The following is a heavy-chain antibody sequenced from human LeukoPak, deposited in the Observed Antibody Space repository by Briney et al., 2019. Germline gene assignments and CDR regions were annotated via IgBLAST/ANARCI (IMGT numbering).Heavy chain of an antibody. D-gene: IGHD3-10*01. CDR3: EIDRRGAGLGFVYGSGSFNGLDV. CDR2: FDSEDGET. J-gene: IGHJ6*02. CDR1: GYILTELS. Sequence: GASVKVSCKIFGYILTELSMHWVRQAPGKGLEWMGGFDSEDGETIYAQKFQGRVTMTEDTSTDTGYLELSSLKSEDTAVYYCEIDRRGAGLGFVYGSGSFNGLDVWGQGTTVTVSS. V-gene: IGHV1-24*01.